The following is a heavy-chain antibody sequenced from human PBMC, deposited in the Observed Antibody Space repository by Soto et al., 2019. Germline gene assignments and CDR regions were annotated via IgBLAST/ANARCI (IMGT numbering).Heavy chain of an antibody. CDR3: SRSPEVGVRGAY. CDR2: ITVGSSHI. J-gene: IGHJ4*02. Sequence: AGSLRLSCTGSGFPFSAYNINWVRQAPGKGLEWVSSITVGSSHIYQPNSMKGRFTISRDDAKNSVYLQIDSLRDEDTALYYCSRSPEVGVRGAYWGQGTLVTVSS. V-gene: IGHV3-21*01. CDR1: GFPFSAYN. D-gene: IGHD3-16*01.